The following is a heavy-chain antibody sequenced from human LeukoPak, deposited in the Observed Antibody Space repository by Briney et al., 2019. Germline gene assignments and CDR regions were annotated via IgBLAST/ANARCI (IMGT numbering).Heavy chain of an antibody. J-gene: IGHJ6*04. Sequence: SVKVSCKASGGTFSSYAISWVRQAPGQGLEWMGRIIPIFGTANYAQKFQGRVTITTDESTSTAYMELSSLRSEDTAMYYCARERGGYCSGGSCPSPPDVWGKGTTVTVSS. V-gene: IGHV1-69*05. CDR3: ARERGGYCSGGSCPSPPDV. D-gene: IGHD2-15*01. CDR1: GGTFSSYA. CDR2: IIPIFGTA.